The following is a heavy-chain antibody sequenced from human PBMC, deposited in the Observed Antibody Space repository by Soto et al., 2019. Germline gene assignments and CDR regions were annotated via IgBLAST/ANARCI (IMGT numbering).Heavy chain of an antibody. Sequence: QVQLVESGGGVVQPGRSLTLSCAASGFTLNDYAMHWVRQAPGKGLEWVSLMSFDGRNKDYADAVEGRFTISRDNSKNTLYLQMSSLTPEDTAVYYCAGDSSFDDGEGWFAPWGQGTLVTVS. J-gene: IGHJ5*02. CDR2: MSFDGRNK. CDR1: GFTLNDYA. CDR3: AGDSSFDDGEGWFAP. V-gene: IGHV3-30*04. D-gene: IGHD2-15*01.